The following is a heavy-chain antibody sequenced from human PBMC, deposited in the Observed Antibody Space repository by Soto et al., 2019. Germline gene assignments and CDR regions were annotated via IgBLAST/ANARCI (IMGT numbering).Heavy chain of an antibody. J-gene: IGHJ3*02. CDR1: GITFRNYA. CDR2: ITSDGDNT. Sequence: GSLRLSCSVSGITFRNYAMHWVRQAPGRGLEYVSGITSDGDNTWHADSVKDRFTISRDNSDDTLYLQMSSLRVEDTAKYYCVKGNQLLRYFDLWSGPTPGGFDIWGQGTMVTISS. V-gene: IGHV3-64D*08. D-gene: IGHD3-3*01. CDR3: VKGNQLLRYFDLWSGPTPGGFDI.